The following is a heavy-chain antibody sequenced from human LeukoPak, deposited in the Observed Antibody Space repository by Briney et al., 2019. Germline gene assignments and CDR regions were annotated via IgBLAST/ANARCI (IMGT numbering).Heavy chain of an antibody. CDR1: GGSFSGYY. CDR2: INHSGST. D-gene: IGHD3-10*01. CDR3: ARRRYYGSGSFHY. V-gene: IGHV4-34*01. Sequence: SETLSLTCAVYGGSFSGYYWSWICQPPGKGLEWIGEINHSGSTNYNPSLKSRVTISVNTSKNQFSLKLSSVTAADTAVYYCARRRYYGSGSFHYWGQGTLVTVSS. J-gene: IGHJ4*02.